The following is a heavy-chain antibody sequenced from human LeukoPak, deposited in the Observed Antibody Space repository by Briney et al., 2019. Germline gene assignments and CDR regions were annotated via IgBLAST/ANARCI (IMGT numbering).Heavy chain of an antibody. Sequence: GGSLRLSCAASGFTFSSYWMSWVRQAPGKGLEWVANIKQDGSEKYYVDSVKGRFTISRDNAKNSLYLQMNSLRAEDTAVYYCARGRRLTMVRGAYYFDYWGQGTLVTVSS. CDR1: GFTFSSYW. V-gene: IGHV3-7*01. CDR2: IKQDGSEK. J-gene: IGHJ4*02. D-gene: IGHD3-10*01. CDR3: ARGRRLTMVRGAYYFDY.